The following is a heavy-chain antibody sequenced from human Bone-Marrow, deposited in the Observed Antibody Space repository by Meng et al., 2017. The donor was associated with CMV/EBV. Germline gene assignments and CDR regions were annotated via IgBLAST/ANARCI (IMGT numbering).Heavy chain of an antibody. CDR3: ARVYDFWSGSASFDY. J-gene: IGHJ4*02. Sequence: GESLKISCAASGFTFSSYSMNWVRQAPGKGLEWVSSISSSSSYIYYADSVKGRFTISRDNAKNSLYLQMNSLRAEDTAVYYCARVYDFWSGSASFDYWGQGTLVTVSS. D-gene: IGHD3-3*01. V-gene: IGHV3-21*01. CDR1: GFTFSSYS. CDR2: ISSSSSYI.